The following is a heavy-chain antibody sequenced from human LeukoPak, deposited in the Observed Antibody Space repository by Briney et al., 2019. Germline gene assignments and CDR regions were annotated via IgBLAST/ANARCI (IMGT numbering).Heavy chain of an antibody. D-gene: IGHD3-9*01. J-gene: IGHJ5*02. CDR2: ISAYNGNT. CDR3: ARVEGYDILTGDLSPAEGAWFDP. CDR1: GYTFTSYG. Sequence: ASVKVSCKASGYTFTSYGISWVRQAPGQGLEWMGWISAYNGNTNYAQKLQGRVTMTTDTSTSTAYMELRSLRSDDTAVYYCARVEGYDILTGDLSPAEGAWFDPWGQGTLVTVSS. V-gene: IGHV1-18*01.